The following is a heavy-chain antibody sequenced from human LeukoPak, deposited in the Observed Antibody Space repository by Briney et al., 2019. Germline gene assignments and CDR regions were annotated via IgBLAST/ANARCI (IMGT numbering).Heavy chain of an antibody. V-gene: IGHV1-2*06. CDR1: GDTFTGYY. D-gene: IGHD1-26*01. CDR3: ARGVVGATGGDDY. Sequence: ASLKVSCKASGDTFTGYYKHWMRQAPGQGLEWMGRINPNSGGTNYAQKFQGRVTMTRDTSISTAYMELSRLRSDDTAVYYCARGVVGATGGDDYWGQGTLVTVSS. J-gene: IGHJ4*02. CDR2: INPNSGGT.